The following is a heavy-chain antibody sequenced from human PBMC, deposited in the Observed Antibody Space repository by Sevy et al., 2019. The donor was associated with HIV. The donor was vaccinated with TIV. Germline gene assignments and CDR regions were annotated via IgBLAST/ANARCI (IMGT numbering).Heavy chain of an antibody. CDR3: ARRLYGDYVRWFDP. Sequence: SETLSLTCNVSGGSISSSSYYWDWIRQPPGKGLEWIGSIYYSGDTYYNPSLKSRVTISVDTSKNQFSLKLSSVTAADTAVYHCARRLYGDYVRWFDPWGQGTLVTVSS. CDR2: IYYSGDT. CDR1: GGSISSSSYY. J-gene: IGHJ5*02. V-gene: IGHV4-39*01. D-gene: IGHD4-17*01.